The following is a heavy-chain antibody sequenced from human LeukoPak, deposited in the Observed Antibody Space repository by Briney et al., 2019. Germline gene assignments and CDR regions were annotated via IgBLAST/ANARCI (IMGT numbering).Heavy chain of an antibody. D-gene: IGHD6-6*01. CDR1: GFTFSSYS. CDR2: ISSSSSYI. J-gene: IGHJ4*02. CDR3: ARDAGRPYSSSSDVDY. V-gene: IGHV3-21*01. Sequence: PGRSLRLSCAASGFTFSSYSMNWVRQAPGKGLEWVSSISSSSSYIYYADSVKGRFTISRDNAKNSLYLQMNSLRAEDTAVYYCARDAGRPYSSSSDVDYWGQGTLVTVSS.